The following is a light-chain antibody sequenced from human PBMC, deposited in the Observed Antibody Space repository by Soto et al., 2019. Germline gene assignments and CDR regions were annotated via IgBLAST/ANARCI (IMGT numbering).Light chain of an antibody. J-gene: IGKJ2*01. V-gene: IGKV4-1*01. CDR3: QQYYSPPYT. Sequence: IVMTQSPDSLAVSLGERAAINCKSSQSVLYSSNNKNHLAWYQQKPGQPPRLLIYWASTRESGVPDRFSGSGSGTDFTLTISSLQAEDVAVYYCQQYYSPPYTFGQGTKLEIK. CDR2: WAS. CDR1: QSVLYSSNNKNH.